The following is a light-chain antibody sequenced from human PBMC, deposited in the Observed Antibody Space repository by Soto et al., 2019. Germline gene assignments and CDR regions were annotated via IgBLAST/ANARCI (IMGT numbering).Light chain of an antibody. CDR3: QQYYSTPLLT. CDR2: WAS. J-gene: IGKJ4*01. Sequence: DIVMTESPDSLAVSLGERATINLKSSQSVLYSSNNKNYLAWYQQKPGQPPKLLIYWASTRESGVPDRFSGSGSGTDFTLTISSLQAEDVAVYYCQQYYSTPLLTFGGGTKVDIK. V-gene: IGKV4-1*01. CDR1: QSVLYSSNNKNY.